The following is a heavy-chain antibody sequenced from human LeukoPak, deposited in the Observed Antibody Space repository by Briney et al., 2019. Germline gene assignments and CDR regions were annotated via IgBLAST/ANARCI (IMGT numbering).Heavy chain of an antibody. CDR3: ARLHYGGNYGYYYYYMDV. CDR1: GGSISGSSYY. J-gene: IGHJ6*03. D-gene: IGHD4-23*01. Sequence: SETLSLTCTVSGGSISGSSYYWGWIRQPPGKGLEWIGSIYYSGSTYYNPSLKSRVTISVDTSKNQFSLKLSSVTAADTAVYYCARLHYGGNYGYYYYYMDVWGKGTTVTISS. CDR2: IYYSGST. V-gene: IGHV4-39*01.